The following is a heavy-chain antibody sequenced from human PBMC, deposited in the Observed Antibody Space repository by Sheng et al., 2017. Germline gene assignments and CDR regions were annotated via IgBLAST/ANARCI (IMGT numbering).Heavy chain of an antibody. V-gene: IGHV3-15*01. J-gene: IGHJ4*02. CDR3: TTEVVVAATPLDY. D-gene: IGHD2-15*01. CDR1: GFTFSNAW. Sequence: EVQLVESGGGLVKPGGSLRLSCAASGFTFSNAWMSWVRQAPGKGLEWVGRIKSKTDGGTTDYAAPVKGRFTISRDDSKNTLYLQMNSLKTEDTAVYYCTTEVVVAATPLDYWGQGTLVTVSS. CDR2: IKSKTDGGTT.